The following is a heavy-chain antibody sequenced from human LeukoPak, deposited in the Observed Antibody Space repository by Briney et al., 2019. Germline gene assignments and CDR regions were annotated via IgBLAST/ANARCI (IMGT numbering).Heavy chain of an antibody. CDR1: GGSISSYY. CDR2: TYTSGST. CDR3: ARDYGSSLREDCFDP. J-gene: IGHJ5*02. D-gene: IGHD6-13*01. Sequence: SETLSLTCTVSGGSISSYYWSWNRQPAGKGREWNGRTYTSGSTNYNPSLKSRVTMSVDTSKNQFSLKLSSVTAADRAVYYCARDYGSSLREDCFDPWGQGTLVTVSS. V-gene: IGHV4-4*07.